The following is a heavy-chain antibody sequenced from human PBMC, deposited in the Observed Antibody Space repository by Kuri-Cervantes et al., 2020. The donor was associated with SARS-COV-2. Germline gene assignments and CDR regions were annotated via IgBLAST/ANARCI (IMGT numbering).Heavy chain of an antibody. V-gene: IGHV5-51*01. J-gene: IGHJ3*01. CDR2: IYPTDSDT. CDR3: ARTRGSYYTDAFDL. CDR1: GFRFTTYW. Sequence: GESLKISCKGSGFRFTTYWIGWVRQMPGKGLEWMAIIYPTDSDTRYSPSFQGQVTISADKSISTAYLQWSSLKASDSAMYHCARTRGSYYTDAFDLWGQGTMVTVSS. D-gene: IGHD1-26*01.